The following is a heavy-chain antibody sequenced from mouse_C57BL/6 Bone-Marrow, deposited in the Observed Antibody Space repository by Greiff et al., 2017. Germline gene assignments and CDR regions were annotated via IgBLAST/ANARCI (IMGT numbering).Heavy chain of an antibody. J-gene: IGHJ4*01. Sequence: QVQLQQSGAELARPGASVKLSCKASGYTFTSYGISWVKQRTGQGLEWIGEIYPRSGNTYYNEKFKGKATLTADKSSSTAYMELRSLTSEDSAVYFCARLRLRRRYYYAMDYWGQGTSVTVSS. CDR1: GYTFTSYG. CDR2: IYPRSGNT. D-gene: IGHD2-4*01. CDR3: ARLRLRRRYYYAMDY. V-gene: IGHV1-81*01.